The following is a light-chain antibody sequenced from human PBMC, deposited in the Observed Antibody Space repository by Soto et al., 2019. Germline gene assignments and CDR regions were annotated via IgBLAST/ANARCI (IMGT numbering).Light chain of an antibody. Sequence: DIQMPQSPSPLAASVGDGVTITCRASQNISVWVAWYQQRPGKAPKFLMYDASSLETGGPSRFSGSGSATEFTLTIRSLQTDDSATYYCQQYDSSSPTFGQGTKLEIK. CDR3: QQYDSSSPT. CDR2: DAS. J-gene: IGKJ2*01. CDR1: QNISVW. V-gene: IGKV1-5*01.